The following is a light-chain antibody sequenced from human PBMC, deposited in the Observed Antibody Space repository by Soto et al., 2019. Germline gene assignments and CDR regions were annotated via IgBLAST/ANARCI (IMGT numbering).Light chain of an antibody. J-gene: IGKJ4*01. Sequence: EIVLTQSPGTLSLSPGERATLSCRASQSVSVNSLAWYQQKGGQAPRLLIYAASTRASGVPDRFSGSGSGTEFILTISSLQSEDSAVYYCQQYDVWPALTFGGGTKVDIK. CDR2: AAS. CDR1: QSVSVN. V-gene: IGKV3-15*01. CDR3: QQYDVWPALT.